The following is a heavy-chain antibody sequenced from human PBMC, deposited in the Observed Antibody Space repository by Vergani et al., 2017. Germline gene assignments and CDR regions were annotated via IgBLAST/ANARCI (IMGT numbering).Heavy chain of an antibody. CDR1: EYSFGNYW. CDR3: ARHTTYTDS. V-gene: IGHV5-51*01. CDR2: IYPADSDT. Sequence: EVQLLQSEGAVVQPGESLKISCKGSEYSFGNYWIGWVRQMPGKGLEWMGIIYPADSDTSYSPSFQGQVTISADKSISTAFLQWDSLKASDTALYYCARHTTYTDSWGQGTLVTVSS. J-gene: IGHJ4*02. D-gene: IGHD1-1*01.